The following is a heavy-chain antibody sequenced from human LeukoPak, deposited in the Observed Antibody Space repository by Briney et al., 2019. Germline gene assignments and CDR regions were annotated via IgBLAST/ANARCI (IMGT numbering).Heavy chain of an antibody. V-gene: IGHV1-2*02. J-gene: IGHJ4*02. D-gene: IGHD4-23*01. Sequence: ASVKVSCKASGYTFTGYYMHWVRQAPGQGLEWMGWINPNSGGTSYAQKFQGRVTMTRDTSISTAYMELSRLRSDDTAVYYCARARTTVVTPGYWGQGTLVTVSS. CDR3: ARARTTVVTPGY. CDR2: INPNSGGT. CDR1: GYTFTGYY.